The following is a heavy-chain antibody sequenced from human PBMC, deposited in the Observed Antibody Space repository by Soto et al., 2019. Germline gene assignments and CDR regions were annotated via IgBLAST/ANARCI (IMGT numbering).Heavy chain of an antibody. Sequence: QVQLQESGPGLVKPSQTLSLTCTVSGGSISSGDYYWSWIRQPPGKGLEWIGYIYYSGSTYYNPSLKSRVNISVDTSKNQFSLKLSSVTAADTAVYYCARLNYDYVWGSYRYSFDYWGQGTLVTVSS. D-gene: IGHD3-16*02. CDR3: ARLNYDYVWGSYRYSFDY. CDR1: GGSISSGDYY. V-gene: IGHV4-30-4*01. CDR2: IYYSGST. J-gene: IGHJ4*02.